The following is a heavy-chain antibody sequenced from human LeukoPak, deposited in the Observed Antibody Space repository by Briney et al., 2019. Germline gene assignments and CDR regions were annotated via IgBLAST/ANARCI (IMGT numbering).Heavy chain of an antibody. Sequence: SETLSLTCAVYGGSFSGYYWSWIRQSPGKGLEWIGEINHSGSTNYSPSVKSRVTISVDTSKNQFSLKLSSVTAADTAVYYCARGDGRQQLALVYWGQGTLVTVSS. J-gene: IGHJ4*02. CDR3: ARGDGRQQLALVY. D-gene: IGHD6-13*01. CDR1: GGSFSGYY. V-gene: IGHV4-34*01. CDR2: INHSGST.